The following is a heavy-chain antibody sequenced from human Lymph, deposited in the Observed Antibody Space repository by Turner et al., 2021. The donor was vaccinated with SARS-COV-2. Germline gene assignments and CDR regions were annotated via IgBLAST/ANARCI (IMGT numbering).Heavy chain of an antibody. Sequence: QGQRVESVGAGFQPGECLRQACSASVLTFSSYAIYWVRQAPGKGLEWVAVIFPDVSDTYYADSVKGRFTISRDNSKNTVHMQMNSLRSEDTAVYYCARGDYYGSGSYHDKSFDYWGQGTLVTVSS. CDR2: IFPDVSDT. J-gene: IGHJ4*02. D-gene: IGHD3-10*01. CDR3: ARGDYYGSGSYHDKSFDY. V-gene: IGHV3-30*04. CDR1: VLTFSSYA.